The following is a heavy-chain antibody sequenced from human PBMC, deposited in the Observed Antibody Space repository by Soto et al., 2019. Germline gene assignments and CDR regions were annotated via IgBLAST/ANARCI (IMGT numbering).Heavy chain of an antibody. Sequence: EVQLLESGGGLIQPGGSLRLSCAASGFSITSYAMSWVRQAPGKGLAWVSTISGNGANIFYGDSVKGRFTISRDTSENTVYLQMNRLRAEEDTAVYYCAKKMSGSYTYFDYWCQGTLVTVSS. CDR1: GFSITSYA. CDR3: AKKMSGSYTYFDY. J-gene: IGHJ4*02. D-gene: IGHD1-26*01. CDR2: ISGNGANI. V-gene: IGHV3-23*01.